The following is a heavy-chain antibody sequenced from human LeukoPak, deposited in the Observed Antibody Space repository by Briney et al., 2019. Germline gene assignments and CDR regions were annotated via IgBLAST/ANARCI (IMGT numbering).Heavy chain of an antibody. J-gene: IGHJ6*02. CDR1: GYTFTSYD. D-gene: IGHD2-21*02. CDR2: MNPNSGNT. V-gene: IGHV1-8*01. Sequence: ALVKVSCKASGYTFTSYDINWVRQATGQGLEWMGWMNPNSGNTGYAQKFQGRVTMTRNTSVSTAYMELSSLRSEDTAVYYCARGSPPHIVVVTATPNYYGMDVWGQGTTVTVSS. CDR3: ARGSPPHIVVVTATPNYYGMDV.